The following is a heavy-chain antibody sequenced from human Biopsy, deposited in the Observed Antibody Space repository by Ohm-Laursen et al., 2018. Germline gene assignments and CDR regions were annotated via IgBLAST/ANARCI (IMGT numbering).Heavy chain of an antibody. Sequence: SDTLSLTCAVSGGSISSSTTYYWAWLRQPPGKGLEWIGSIYNTETTFYNPSLKIRATISVDTSTNQFSLKVSSVTAADTALYFCARHPTGFWFDPWGHGTLVTVSS. CDR2: IYNTETT. V-gene: IGHV4-39*01. CDR1: GGSISSSTTYY. CDR3: ARHPTGFWFDP. J-gene: IGHJ5*02.